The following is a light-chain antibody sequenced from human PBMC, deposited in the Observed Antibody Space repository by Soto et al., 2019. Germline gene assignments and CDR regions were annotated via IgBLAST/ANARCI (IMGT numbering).Light chain of an antibody. J-gene: IGKJ2*01. Sequence: EGVLTQSPGTLSLSPGERATLSCRASQSVDRSYLAWYQQRPGQAPRVLIYGASSRATGIQDRFSGSGSGTDFTLTISRLEPEDFAVYFCQQYGSSPPMFTFGQGTKLEIK. CDR2: GAS. CDR1: QSVDRSY. V-gene: IGKV3-20*01. CDR3: QQYGSSPPMFT.